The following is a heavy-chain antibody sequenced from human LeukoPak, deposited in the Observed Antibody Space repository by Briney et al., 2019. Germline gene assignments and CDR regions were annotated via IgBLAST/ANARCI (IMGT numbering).Heavy chain of an antibody. J-gene: IGHJ2*01. CDR1: GFTFDDYA. D-gene: IGHD1-14*01. CDR3: AKEGYKNGAGDSVDWYFDL. CDR2: VSWDSGGV. V-gene: IGHV3-9*01. Sequence: GRSLRLSCAASGFTFDDYAMQWVRQPPGKGLEWVSGVSWDSGGVGYADSVKGRFTISRDNSKNTLYLQMNSLRAEDTAVYYCAKEGYKNGAGDSVDWYFDLWGRGTLVTVSS.